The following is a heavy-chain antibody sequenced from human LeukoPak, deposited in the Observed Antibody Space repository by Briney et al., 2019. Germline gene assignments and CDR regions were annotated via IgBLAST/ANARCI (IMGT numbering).Heavy chain of an antibody. D-gene: IGHD1-1*01. J-gene: IGHJ5*01. V-gene: IGHV5-51*01. CDR1: GYSFTTYW. Sequence: GESLKISRNGSGYSFTTYWIAWVRQMPGKGLEWMGIINPGDSNTKYSPSVQGQVTISVDKSIGTAYLQWNSLKASDTAIYYCARKNRTPLRNNWFDSWGQGTLVTVSS. CDR3: ARKNRTPLRNNWFDS. CDR2: INPGDSNT.